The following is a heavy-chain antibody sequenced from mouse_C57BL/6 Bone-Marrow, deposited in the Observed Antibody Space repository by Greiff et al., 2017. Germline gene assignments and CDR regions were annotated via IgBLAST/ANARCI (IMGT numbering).Heavy chain of an antibody. CDR3: ARRRYWYGDV. V-gene: IGHV1-69*01. Sequence: VQLQQPGAELVMPGASVKLSCKASGYTFTSYWMHWVKQRPGQGLEWIGEIDPSDSYTNYNQKFQGKSTLTVDKASSTAYMQLSSLTSEDSAVYYCARRRYWYGDVWGTGTTVTVSS. J-gene: IGHJ1*03. CDR1: GYTFTSYW. CDR2: IDPSDSYT.